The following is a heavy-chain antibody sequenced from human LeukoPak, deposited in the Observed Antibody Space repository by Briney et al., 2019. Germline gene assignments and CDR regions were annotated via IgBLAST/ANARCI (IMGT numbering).Heavy chain of an antibody. D-gene: IGHD6-13*01. CDR3: ARSSNWYRYYFDY. CDR2: LNSNSGAT. Sequence: GASVKVSCKASGYTFTDYYIHWVRQAPGQGLEWMGCLNSNSGATNYAQNFQSWVTMTRDTSITTAYLGLNRLKSDDTAVYYCARSSNWYRYYFDYWGLGTSVTVSS. CDR1: GYTFTDYY. V-gene: IGHV1-2*04. J-gene: IGHJ4*02.